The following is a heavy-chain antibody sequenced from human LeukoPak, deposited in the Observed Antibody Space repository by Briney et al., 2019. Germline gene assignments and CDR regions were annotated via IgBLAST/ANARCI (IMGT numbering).Heavy chain of an antibody. J-gene: IGHJ3*02. D-gene: IGHD4-11*01. CDR3: ARGLTTVTTDAFDI. Sequence: SETLSLTCAVYGGSFSGYYWSWIRQPPGKGLEWIGEINHSGSTNYNPSLKSRVTMSLDTSKNQFSLKLSSVTAADTAVYYCARGLTTVTTDAFDIWGQGTMVTVSS. V-gene: IGHV4-34*01. CDR2: INHSGST. CDR1: GGSFSGYY.